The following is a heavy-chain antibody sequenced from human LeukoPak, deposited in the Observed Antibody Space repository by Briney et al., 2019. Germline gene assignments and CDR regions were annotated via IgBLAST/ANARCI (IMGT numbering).Heavy chain of an antibody. J-gene: IGHJ6*03. V-gene: IGHV4-61*02. Sequence: SQTLSLTCIVSGGSISSGDYYWSWIRQPAGKGLEWIGRMYTSGSTNYNPSLKSRVTISLDTSKNQFFLKLGSVTAADTAVYYCARVFWSRYYYIDVWGKGTTVTVSS. CDR3: ARVFWSRYYYIDV. D-gene: IGHD2-21*01. CDR1: GGSISSGDYY. CDR2: MYTSGST.